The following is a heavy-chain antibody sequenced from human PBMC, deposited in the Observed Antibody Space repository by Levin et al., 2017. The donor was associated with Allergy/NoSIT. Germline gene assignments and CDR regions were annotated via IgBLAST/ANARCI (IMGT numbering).Heavy chain of an antibody. CDR2: INPSGGST. CDR3: ARGDDHKDLDY. D-gene: IGHD5-24*01. CDR1: GYTFTSFY. J-gene: IGHJ4*02. V-gene: IGHV1-46*01. Sequence: GESLKISCKTSGYTFTSFYIHWVRQAPGQGLEWMAIINPSGGSTTYTQKFQGRVTLTRDASTSTVYMEVNNLRSEDTAMYYCARGDDHKDLDYWGQGTLVTVSS.